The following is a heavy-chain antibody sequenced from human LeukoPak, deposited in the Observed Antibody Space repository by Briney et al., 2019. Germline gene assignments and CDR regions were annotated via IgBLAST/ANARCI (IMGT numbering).Heavy chain of an antibody. D-gene: IGHD2-2*01. V-gene: IGHV4-38-2*01. J-gene: IGHJ4*02. CDR2: IYHSGTT. CDR3: ARRSYCGATICYFFDY. Sequence: SETLSLTCAVSGYSITSGFYWGWIRPPPGKGLEWIGSIYHSGTTYYNPSLKSRVIISVDTSKKQFSLKVNSVTATDTAVYYCARRSYCGATICYFFDYWGQGTLVTVSS. CDR1: GYSITSGFY.